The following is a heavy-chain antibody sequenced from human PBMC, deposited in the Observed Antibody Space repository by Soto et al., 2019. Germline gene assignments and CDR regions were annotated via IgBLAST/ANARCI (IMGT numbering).Heavy chain of an antibody. CDR1: GFTFSSYG. CDR3: AKDPYYYDSSGYYYGMDV. Sequence: GGSLRLSCAASGFTFSSYGMHWVRQAPGKGLEWVAVISYDGSNKYYADSVKGRFTISRDNSKNTLYLQMNSLRAEDTAVYYCAKDPYYYDSSGYYYGMDVWGQGTTVTVSS. J-gene: IGHJ6*02. V-gene: IGHV3-30*18. CDR2: ISYDGSNK. D-gene: IGHD3-22*01.